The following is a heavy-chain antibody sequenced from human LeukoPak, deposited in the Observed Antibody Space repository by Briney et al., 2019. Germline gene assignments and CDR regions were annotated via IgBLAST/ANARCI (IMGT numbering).Heavy chain of an antibody. CDR3: ARTPDYGDSGYYFDY. CDR2: IYYSGST. D-gene: IGHD4-17*01. J-gene: IGHJ4*02. Sequence: SETLSLTCTVSGGSISSYYWSWIRQPPGKGLEWIGYIYYSGSTNYNPSLKSRVTISVDTSKNQFSLKLSSVTAADTAVYYCARTPDYGDSGYYFDYWGQGTLVTVSS. CDR1: GGSISSYY. V-gene: IGHV4-59*01.